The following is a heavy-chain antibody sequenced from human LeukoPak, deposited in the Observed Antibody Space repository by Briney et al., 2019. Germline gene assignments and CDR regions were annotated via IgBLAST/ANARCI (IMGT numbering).Heavy chain of an antibody. CDR3: VVVVEPPDSDGFDV. CDR1: GFTFGNSW. V-gene: IGHV3-74*01. Sequence: GGSLRLSCAASGFTFGNSWVHWVRQAPGKGLVWVSLINADGSTTTYAESVKGRFTISRDNARNTLSLQMNSLTIEDTAVYYCVVVVEPPDSDGFDVWGQGTMITVSS. D-gene: IGHD1-14*01. J-gene: IGHJ3*01. CDR2: INADGSTT.